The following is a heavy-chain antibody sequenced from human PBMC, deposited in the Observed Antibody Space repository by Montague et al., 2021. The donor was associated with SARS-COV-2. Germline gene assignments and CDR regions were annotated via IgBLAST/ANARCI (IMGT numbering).Heavy chain of an antibody. Sequence: SETLSLTCAVHGASLSADYCSWIRKPQAKGQEWNGEINNSTNTKXNPSLKIHVTIPIDTSKNQFSLKMTSVTAADTATYYCASGIFPSGSYYNRYYYGLNIWGPGTTVIVSS. D-gene: IGHD3-10*01. CDR2: INNSTNT. V-gene: IGHV4-34*01. CDR3: ASGIFPSGSYYNRYYYGLNI. J-gene: IGHJ6*02. CDR1: GASLSADY.